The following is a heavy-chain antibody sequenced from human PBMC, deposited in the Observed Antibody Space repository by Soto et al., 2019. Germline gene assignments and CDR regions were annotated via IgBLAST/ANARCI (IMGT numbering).Heavy chain of an antibody. V-gene: IGHV1-2*04. CDR2: INPNSGGT. J-gene: IGHJ4*02. CDR1: GYTFTGYY. CDR3: AREYYYDSSGYDY. D-gene: IGHD3-22*01. Sequence: GASVKVSGKASGYTFTGYYMHWVRQAPGQGLEWMGWINPNSGGTNYAQKFQGWVTMTRDTAISTAYMELSRLRSDDTAVYYCAREYYYDSSGYDYWGQGTLVTVSS.